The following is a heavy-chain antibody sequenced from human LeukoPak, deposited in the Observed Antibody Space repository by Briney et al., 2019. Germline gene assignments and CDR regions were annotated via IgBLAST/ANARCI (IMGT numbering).Heavy chain of an antibody. J-gene: IGHJ4*02. Sequence: GGSLRLPCSASGFTFSSYAMHWVRQAPGKGLEYVSVISSNGGSTYYVDSVKGRFTISRDNSKNTLYLQMSSLRAEDTAVYYCVKDLGSSSVGYWGQGTLVTVSS. V-gene: IGHV3-64D*09. CDR3: VKDLGSSSVGY. CDR2: ISSNGGST. D-gene: IGHD6-6*01. CDR1: GFTFSSYA.